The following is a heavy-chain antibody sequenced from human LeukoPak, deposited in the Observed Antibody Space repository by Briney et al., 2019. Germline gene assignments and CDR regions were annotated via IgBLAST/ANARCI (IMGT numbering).Heavy chain of an antibody. CDR2: IIPIFGTA. Sequence: ASVKVSCKASGGTFSSYAISWVRQAPGQGLEWMGGIIPIFGTANYAQTFQGRVTITADKSTSTAYMELSSLRSDDTAVYYCARVGVRGVIGNWFDPWGQGTLVTVSS. CDR3: ARVGVRGVIGNWFDP. D-gene: IGHD3-10*01. J-gene: IGHJ5*02. V-gene: IGHV1-69*06. CDR1: GGTFSSYA.